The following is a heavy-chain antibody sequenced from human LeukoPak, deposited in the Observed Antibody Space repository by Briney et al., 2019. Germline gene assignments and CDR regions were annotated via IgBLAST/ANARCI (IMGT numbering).Heavy chain of an antibody. J-gene: IGHJ6*03. CDR2: IKQDGSEK. CDR3: ARDFDILTGYNYMDV. V-gene: IGHV3-7*01. D-gene: IGHD3-9*01. Sequence: TGGSLRLSCAASGFTFSSYWMSWVRQAPGKGLEWVANIKQDGSEKYYVDSVKGRFTISRDNAKNSLCLQMNSLRAEDTAVYYCARDFDILTGYNYMDVWGKGTTVTVSS. CDR1: GFTFSSYW.